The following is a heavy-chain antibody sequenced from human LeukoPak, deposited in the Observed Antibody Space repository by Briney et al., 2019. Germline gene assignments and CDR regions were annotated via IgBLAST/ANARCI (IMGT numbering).Heavy chain of an antibody. V-gene: IGHV4-59*01. J-gene: IGHJ4*02. CDR1: GGSISSYY. D-gene: IGHD2-15*01. CDR3: ARDHCSGGSCYPDY. Sequence: SETLSLTCTVSGGSISSYYWSWIRQPPGKGLEWIGYIYYSGSTNYNPSLKSRVTISVDTSKNQFSLKLSSVTAADTAVYYCARDHCSGGSCYPDYWGQGTLVTVSS. CDR2: IYYSGST.